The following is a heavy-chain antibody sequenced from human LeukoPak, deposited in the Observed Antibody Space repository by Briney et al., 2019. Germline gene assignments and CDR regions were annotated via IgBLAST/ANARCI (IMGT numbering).Heavy chain of an antibody. Sequence: QSGGSLRLSCAASGFSFRNFAMSWVRQAPGKGLEWVSGISGSGGSTYYADSVKGRFTISRDNSKNTPYLQMNSLRAEDTAVYYCARSRGPNTFGGVHDYWGQGTLVTVSS. D-gene: IGHD3-16*01. J-gene: IGHJ4*02. V-gene: IGHV3-23*01. CDR3: ARSRGPNTFGGVHDY. CDR2: ISGSGGST. CDR1: GFSFRNFA.